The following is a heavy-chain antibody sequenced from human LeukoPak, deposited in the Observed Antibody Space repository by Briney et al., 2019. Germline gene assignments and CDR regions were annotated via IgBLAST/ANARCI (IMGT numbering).Heavy chain of an antibody. J-gene: IGHJ4*02. V-gene: IGHV3-23*01. CDR3: AKRGVVIRVILVGFHKEAYYFDS. CDR1: GITLSNYG. Sequence: GGSLRLSSAVSGITLSNYGMSWVRQAPGKGLEWVAGISDRRGRTNYADSVKGRFTISRENSKNTLYLQMNSLRAEDTAVYFCAKRGVVIRVILVGFHKEAYYFDSWGQGALVTVSS. D-gene: IGHD3-10*01. CDR2: ISDRRGRT.